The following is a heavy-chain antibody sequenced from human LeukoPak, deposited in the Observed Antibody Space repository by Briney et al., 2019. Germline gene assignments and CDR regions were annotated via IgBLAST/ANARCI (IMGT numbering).Heavy chain of an antibody. CDR2: INPSGVTT. Sequence: EASVKVSCKASGYTFTGYYMHWVRQAPGQGLEWMGIINPSGVTTIYPQNFQGRVIMTKDTSRSTVYMELSSLRSEDTAVYYCARSVRGVAYYFDYWGQGTLVTVSS. CDR1: GYTFTGYY. J-gene: IGHJ4*02. CDR3: ARSVRGVAYYFDY. V-gene: IGHV1-46*01. D-gene: IGHD3-10*01.